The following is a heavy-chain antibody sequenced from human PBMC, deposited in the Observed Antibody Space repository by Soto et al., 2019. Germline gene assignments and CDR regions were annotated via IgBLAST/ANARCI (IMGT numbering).Heavy chain of an antibody. CDR2: MSAHGDKQ. V-gene: IGHV3-30-3*01. CDR1: GIAFPSYA. D-gene: IGHD6-19*01. Sequence: QVQLVESGGGVVQPGKSLRLSCVVSGIAFPSYAMHWVRQTPGKGLEWVAVMSAHGDKQYYADSVKGRFTISRDNSNNTLYLQMNSLGVEDTAVYDCATNSGWGTVYYFDFWGQGTPVTVSS. J-gene: IGHJ4*02. CDR3: ATNSGWGTVYYFDF.